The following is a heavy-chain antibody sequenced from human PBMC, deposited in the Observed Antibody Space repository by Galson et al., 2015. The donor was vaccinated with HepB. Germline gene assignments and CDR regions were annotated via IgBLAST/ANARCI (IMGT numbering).Heavy chain of an antibody. J-gene: IGHJ5*02. V-gene: IGHV5-10-1*01. D-gene: IGHD2-2*01. CDR3: ARHSRDCSSTSCYLWFDP. CDR1: GYSFTSYW. Sequence: QSGAEVKKPGESLRISCKGPGYSFTSYWISWVRQMPGKGLEWMGRIDPSDSYTNYSPSFQGHVTISADKSISTAYLQWSSLKASDTAMYYCARHSRDCSSTSCYLWFDPWGQGTLVTVSS. CDR2: IDPSDSYT.